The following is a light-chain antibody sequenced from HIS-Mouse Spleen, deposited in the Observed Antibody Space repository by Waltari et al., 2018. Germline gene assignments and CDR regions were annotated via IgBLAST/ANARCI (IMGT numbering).Light chain of an antibody. CDR1: QSLLHSDGKTY. V-gene: IGKV2-29*03. J-gene: IGKJ2*01. CDR3: MQGIHLPYT. Sequence: DIVMTQPPLSLSVTPGQPASISCKSSQSLLHSDGKTYLYWYLQKPGQSPQLLIYAVSSRFSGVPVRFSGSGSGTDFTLKISRVEAEDVGVYYCMQGIHLPYTFGQGTKLEIK. CDR2: AVS.